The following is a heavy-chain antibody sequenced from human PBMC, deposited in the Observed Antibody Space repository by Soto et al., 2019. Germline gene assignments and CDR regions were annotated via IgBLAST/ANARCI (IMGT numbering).Heavy chain of an antibody. D-gene: IGHD3-22*01. Sequence: SETLSVTCAVSGYSISSGYYWGWIRQPPGKGLEWIGSIYHSGSTYYNPSLKSRVTISVDTSKNQFSLKLSSVTAADTAVYYCARFSLIVLVIPDYWGQGTLVTVSS. J-gene: IGHJ4*02. CDR3: ARFSLIVLVIPDY. CDR1: GYSISSGYY. CDR2: IYHSGST. V-gene: IGHV4-38-2*01.